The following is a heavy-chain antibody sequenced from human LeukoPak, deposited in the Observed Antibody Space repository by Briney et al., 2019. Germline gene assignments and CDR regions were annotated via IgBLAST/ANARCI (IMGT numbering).Heavy chain of an antibody. V-gene: IGHV3-30*02. CDR1: GFTFSSYG. Sequence: GGSLRPSCAASGFTFSSYGMHWVRQAPGKGLEWVAFIRYDGSNKYYADSVKGRFTISRDNSKNTLYLQMNSLRAEDTAVYYCAKDRWYYYDSSGYYYHPIHFDYWGQGTLVTVSS. D-gene: IGHD3-22*01. CDR3: AKDRWYYYDSSGYYYHPIHFDY. J-gene: IGHJ4*02. CDR2: IRYDGSNK.